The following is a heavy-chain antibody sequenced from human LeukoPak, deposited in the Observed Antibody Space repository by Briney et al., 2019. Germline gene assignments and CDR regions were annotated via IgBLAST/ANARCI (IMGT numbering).Heavy chain of an antibody. CDR2: IKQGGSEK. Sequence: PGGSLRLSCAASGFTFSSYWMSWVRQAPGKGLEWVANIKQGGSEKYYVDSVKGRFTISRDNAKNSLYLQMNSLRAEDTAVYYCARDQGGSSSWRQTDCWGQGTLVTASS. CDR1: GFTFSSYW. V-gene: IGHV3-7*03. D-gene: IGHD6-13*01. J-gene: IGHJ4*02. CDR3: ARDQGGSSSWRQTDC.